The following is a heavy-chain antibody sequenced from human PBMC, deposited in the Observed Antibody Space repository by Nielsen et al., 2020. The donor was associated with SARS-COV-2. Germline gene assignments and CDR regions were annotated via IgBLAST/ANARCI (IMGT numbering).Heavy chain of an antibody. D-gene: IGHD1-20*01. CDR3: ARAAYNWDFDY. CDR2: NSPYSGDT. Sequence: ASVKVSCKSSGYTFNNNAIIWVRQAPGQRLQWMGWNSPYSGDTGYSQILQGRVTMTTDTSTSTAFMELRSLRSDDTAVYYCARAAYNWDFDYWGQGTLVTVSS. V-gene: IGHV1-18*04. CDR1: GYTFNNNA. J-gene: IGHJ4*02.